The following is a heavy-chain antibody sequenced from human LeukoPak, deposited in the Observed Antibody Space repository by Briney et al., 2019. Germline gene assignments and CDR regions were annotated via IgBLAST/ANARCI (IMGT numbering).Heavy chain of an antibody. J-gene: IGHJ4*02. CDR3: ARDRAGYYDFWSGYFNFDY. CDR1: GFTFSSYG. V-gene: IGHV3-30*03. D-gene: IGHD3-3*01. CDR2: ISYDGSNK. Sequence: PGRSLRLSCAASGFTFSSYGMHWVRQAPGKGLEWVAVISYDGSNKYYADSVKGRFTISRDNSKNTLYLQMNSLRAEDTAVYYCARDRAGYYDFWSGYFNFDYWGQGTLVTVSS.